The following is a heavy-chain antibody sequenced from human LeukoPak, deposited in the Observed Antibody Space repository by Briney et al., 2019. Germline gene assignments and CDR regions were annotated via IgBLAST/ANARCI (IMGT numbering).Heavy chain of an antibody. CDR2: IYYSGST. J-gene: IGHJ4*02. CDR1: GGSISSYY. D-gene: IGHD6-19*01. CDR3: ARDLAGGWYRAFDY. V-gene: IGHV4-59*01. Sequence: PSETLSLTCTVSGGSISSYYWSWIRQPAGKGLEWIGYIYYSGSTNYNPSLKSRVTISVDTSKNQFSLKLSSVTAADTAVYYCARDLAGGWYRAFDYWGQGTLVTVSS.